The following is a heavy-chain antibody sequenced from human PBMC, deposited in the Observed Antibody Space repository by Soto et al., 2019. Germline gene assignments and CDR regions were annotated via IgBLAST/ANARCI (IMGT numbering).Heavy chain of an antibody. CDR1: GGSISSSNW. CDR2: IYHSGST. V-gene: IGHV4-4*02. CDR3: ARVFLWGDVWDYYYYGMDV. J-gene: IGHJ6*02. Sequence: KPSETLSLTCAVSGGSISSSNWWSWVRQPPGKGLEWIGEIYHSGSTNYNPSLKSRVTISVDKSKNQFSLKLSSVTAADTAVYYCARVFLWGDVWDYYYYGMDVWGQGTTVTVSS. D-gene: IGHD3-10*01.